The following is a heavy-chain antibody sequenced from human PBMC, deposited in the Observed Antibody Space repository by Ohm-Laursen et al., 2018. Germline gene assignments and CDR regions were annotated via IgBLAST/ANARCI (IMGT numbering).Heavy chain of an antibody. Sequence: SLRLSCAASGFTFDDYAMHWVRQAPGKGLEWVSVISWNSGSIGYADSVKGRFTISRDNAKNSLYLQMNSLRAEDTALYYCAKDIGSGWYYYFDYWGQGTLVTVSS. CDR3: AKDIGSGWYYYFDY. D-gene: IGHD6-19*01. CDR1: GFTFDDYA. V-gene: IGHV3-9*01. CDR2: ISWNSGSI. J-gene: IGHJ4*02.